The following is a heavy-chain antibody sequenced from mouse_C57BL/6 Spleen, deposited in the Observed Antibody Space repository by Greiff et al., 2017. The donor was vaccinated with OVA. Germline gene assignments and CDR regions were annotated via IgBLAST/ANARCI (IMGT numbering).Heavy chain of an antibody. D-gene: IGHD2-14*01. CDR2: ISSGSSTI. CDR3: ARRKIGYYYAMDY. CDR1: GFTFSDYG. Sequence: EVKLVESGGGLVKPGGSLKPSCAASGFTFSDYGMHWVRQAPEKGLEWVAYISSGSSTIYYADTVKGRFTISRDNAKNTLFLQMTSLRSEDTAMYYCARRKIGYYYAMDYWGQGTSVTVSS. V-gene: IGHV5-17*01. J-gene: IGHJ4*01.